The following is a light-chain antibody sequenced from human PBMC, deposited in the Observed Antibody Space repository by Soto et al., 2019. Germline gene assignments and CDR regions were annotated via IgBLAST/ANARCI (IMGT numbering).Light chain of an antibody. V-gene: IGKV3-20*01. CDR2: DAS. Sequence: EIVWTQSPATLSLSPGERSPPPCMATESVVSSYLAWYQLKPGQAPRLRIDDASSRATGIPDRCSGSGSGTDFTLTSSRLEPEDFAVYYCQQYGSIPWTFGQGTKVDIK. CDR1: ESVVSSY. CDR3: QQYGSIPWT. J-gene: IGKJ1*01.